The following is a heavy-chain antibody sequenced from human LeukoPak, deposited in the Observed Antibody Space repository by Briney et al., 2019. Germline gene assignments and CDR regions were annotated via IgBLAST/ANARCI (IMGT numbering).Heavy chain of an antibody. CDR1: GYTFTSYG. V-gene: IGHV1-69*13. CDR2: IIPIFGTA. CDR3: ARDAGAQRAFDI. D-gene: IGHD1-26*01. J-gene: IGHJ3*02. Sequence: SVKVSCKASGYTFTSYGISWVRQAPGQGLEWMGGIIPIFGTANYAQKFQGRVTITADESTSTAYMELSSLRSEDTAVYYCARDAGAQRAFDIWGQGTMVTVSS.